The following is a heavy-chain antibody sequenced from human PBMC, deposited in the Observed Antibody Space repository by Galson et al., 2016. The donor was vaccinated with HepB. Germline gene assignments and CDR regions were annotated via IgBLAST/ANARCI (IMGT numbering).Heavy chain of an antibody. J-gene: IGHJ4*02. CDR2: IYWNDDK. CDR1: GFSLSSSGVG. V-gene: IGHV2-5*01. Sequence: QTLTLTCTFSGFSLSSSGVGVGWIRQSPGKALEWLALIYWNDDKRYSPSLKSRLTITKDTSKNQVVLTLTNMDPVDTATYYCAHRRTSADYGSGKDHYFDYWGQGTLVTVSS. CDR3: AHRRTSADYGSGKDHYFDY. D-gene: IGHD3-10*01.